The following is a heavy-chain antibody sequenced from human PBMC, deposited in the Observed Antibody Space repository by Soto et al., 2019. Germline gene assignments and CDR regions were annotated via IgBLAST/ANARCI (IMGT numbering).Heavy chain of an antibody. CDR3: ARQKGPTYGSVKPNWFDP. J-gene: IGHJ5*02. Sequence: SETLSLTCTVSGGSISSSSYYWGWIRQPPGKGLEWIGSIYYSGSTYYNPSLKSRVTISVDTSKNQFSLKLSSVTAADTAVYYCARQKGPTYGSVKPNWFDPWGQGTLVTVSS. CDR1: GGSISSSSYY. D-gene: IGHD3-10*01. V-gene: IGHV4-39*01. CDR2: IYYSGST.